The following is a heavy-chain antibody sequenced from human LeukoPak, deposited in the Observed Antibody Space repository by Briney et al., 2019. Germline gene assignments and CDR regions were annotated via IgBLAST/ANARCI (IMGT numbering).Heavy chain of an antibody. J-gene: IGHJ6*04. Sequence: GGSLRLSCAASGFTFSSHAMHWVRQAPGKGLEYVSAISSNGGSTYYANSVKGRFTISRDNSKNTLYLQMGSLRAEDMAVYYCARALGMDVWGKGTTVTISS. CDR1: GFTFSSHA. CDR2: ISSNGGST. V-gene: IGHV3-64*01. CDR3: ARALGMDV.